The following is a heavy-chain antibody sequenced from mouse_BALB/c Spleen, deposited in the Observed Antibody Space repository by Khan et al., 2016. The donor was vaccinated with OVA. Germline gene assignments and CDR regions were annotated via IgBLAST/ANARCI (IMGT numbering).Heavy chain of an antibody. CDR1: GFSLTDYG. CDR3: ARELRLGWFAY. J-gene: IGHJ3*01. Sequence: QVQLKESGPGLVAPSQSLSITCTVSGFSLTDYGINWIRQPPGKGLEWLGMIWGDGSTDYNSALKSRLSISKDNSKSQVFLKMNSLQTEDTARFYCARELRLGWFAYWGQGTLVTVSA. CDR2: IWGDGST. D-gene: IGHD1-2*01. V-gene: IGHV2-6-7*01.